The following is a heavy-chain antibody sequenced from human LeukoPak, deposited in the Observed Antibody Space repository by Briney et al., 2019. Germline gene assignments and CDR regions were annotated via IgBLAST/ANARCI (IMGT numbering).Heavy chain of an antibody. V-gene: IGHV3-20*04. D-gene: IGHD4-23*01. CDR2: INWNGGST. J-gene: IGHJ4*02. Sequence: GGSLRLSCAASGFTFDDYGMSGVRQAPGKGLEWVSGINWNGGSTGYAHSVKGRFTISRDNAKKSLYPQMNSLRAEDTALYYCARDFSTVVPDYWGQGTLVTVSS. CDR3: ARDFSTVVPDY. CDR1: GFTFDDYG.